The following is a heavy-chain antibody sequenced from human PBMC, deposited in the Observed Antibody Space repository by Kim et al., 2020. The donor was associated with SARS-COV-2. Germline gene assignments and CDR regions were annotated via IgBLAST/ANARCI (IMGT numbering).Heavy chain of an antibody. CDR1: GGSIRSGSYY. V-gene: IGHV4-39*01. CDR2: IYYSGST. CDR3: ARRGSGSHSWFDP. J-gene: IGHJ5*02. Sequence: SETLSLTCTVSGGSIRSGSYYWGWIRQPPGKGLEWIGSIYYSGSTDYNPSLKSRVTISADTSKNQFSLKLNSVTAADTAVYYCARRGSGSHSWFDPWGQGTLVTVSS. D-gene: IGHD1-26*01.